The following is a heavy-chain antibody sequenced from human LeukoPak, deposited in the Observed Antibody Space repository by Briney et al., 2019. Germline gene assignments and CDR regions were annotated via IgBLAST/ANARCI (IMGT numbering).Heavy chain of an antibody. CDR3: ARDMIRGVVNN. Sequence: GGSLRLSCAASGLTFSSNWMHWVRQVPGKGLVWVSLINPSGSFTTYADSVKGRFTISSDNAKNRLYMQMNSLRVEDTAVYYCARDMIRGVVNNWGQGALVTVSS. CDR2: INPSGSFT. V-gene: IGHV3-74*01. CDR1: GLTFSSNW. D-gene: IGHD3-10*01. J-gene: IGHJ4*02.